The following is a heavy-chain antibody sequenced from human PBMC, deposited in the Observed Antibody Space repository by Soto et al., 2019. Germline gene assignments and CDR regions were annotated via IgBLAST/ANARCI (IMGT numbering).Heavy chain of an antibody. CDR2: ISSSSSYI. CDR1: GFTFSSYS. CDR3: ARDGYSYGPDY. V-gene: IGHV3-21*01. J-gene: IGHJ4*02. D-gene: IGHD5-18*01. Sequence: EVQLVESGGGLVKPGGSLRLSCAASGFTFSSYSMNWVRQAPGKGLEWVSSISSSSSYIYYADSVKGRFTISRDNAKNSLYLHRNSLRAEDTAVYYCARDGYSYGPDYWGQGTLVTVSS.